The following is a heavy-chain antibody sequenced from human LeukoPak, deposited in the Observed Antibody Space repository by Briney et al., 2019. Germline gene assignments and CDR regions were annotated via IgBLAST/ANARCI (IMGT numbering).Heavy chain of an antibody. CDR3: AKDSLADIDY. J-gene: IGHJ4*02. D-gene: IGHD3-16*01. CDR2: IRHDGSIK. V-gene: IGHV3-30*02. CDR1: GFIFSTYG. Sequence: GGSLRLSCAASGFIFSTYGMYWVRQAPGKGLEWVAFIRHDGSIKSYADSVKGRSTISRDNSKNTLYLQMNSLRAEDTAVYYCAKDSLADIDYWGQGTLVTVSS.